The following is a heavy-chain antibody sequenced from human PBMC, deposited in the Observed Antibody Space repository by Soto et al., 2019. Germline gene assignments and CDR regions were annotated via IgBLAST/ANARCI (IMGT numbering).Heavy chain of an antibody. CDR3: ARSHFFGVLDY. CDR1: GFTFSSYE. V-gene: IGHV3-48*03. CDR2: ISSSGSTI. J-gene: IGHJ4*02. Sequence: EVQLVESGGGLVQPGGSLRLSCAASGFTFSSYEMNWVRQAPGKGLEWVSYISSSGSTIYYADSVKGRFTISRDNAKNSLYLQMNSLRAEDTAVYYCARSHFFGVLDYWGQGTLVTVSS. D-gene: IGHD3-3*01.